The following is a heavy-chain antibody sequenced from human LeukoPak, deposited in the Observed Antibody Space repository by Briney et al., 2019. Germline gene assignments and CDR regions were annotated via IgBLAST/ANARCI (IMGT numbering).Heavy chain of an antibody. CDR1: GFTFSDYY. D-gene: IGHD1-26*01. CDR3: ASYYSKHLRYFDY. V-gene: IGHV3-11*06. J-gene: IGHJ4*02. Sequence: GGSLRLSCAASGFTFSDYYMSWIRQAPGKGLEWVSYISSSSSYTNYADSVKGRFTISRDNAKNSLYLQMNSLRAEDTAVYYCASYYSKHLRYFDYWGQGTLVTVSS. CDR2: ISSSSSYT.